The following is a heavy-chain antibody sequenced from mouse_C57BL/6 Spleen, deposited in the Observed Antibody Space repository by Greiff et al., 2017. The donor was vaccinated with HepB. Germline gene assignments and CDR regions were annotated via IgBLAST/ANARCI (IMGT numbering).Heavy chain of an antibody. CDR3: ASTAQATWFAY. J-gene: IGHJ3*01. Sequence: VKLVESGAELVKPGASVKISCKASGYAFSSYWMNWVKQRPGKGLEWIGQIYPGDGDTNYNGKFKGKATLTADKSSSTAYMQLSSLTSEDSAVYFCASTAQATWFAYWGQGTLVTVSA. CDR2: IYPGDGDT. CDR1: GYAFSSYW. V-gene: IGHV1-80*01. D-gene: IGHD3-2*02.